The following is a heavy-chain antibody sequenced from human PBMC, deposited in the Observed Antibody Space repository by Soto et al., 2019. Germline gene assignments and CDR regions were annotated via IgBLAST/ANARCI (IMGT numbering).Heavy chain of an antibody. CDR3: AKDHGMDV. J-gene: IGHJ6*02. V-gene: IGHV3-23*01. CDR1: GFTFSDYA. Sequence: GGSLRLSCVASGFTFSDYAMAWVRQSPGKGLEWVSSISGSGGSTYYADSVKGRFTISRDNSKNTVFLQMNSLRAEDTAVYYCAKDHGMDVWGQGATVTVSS. CDR2: ISGSGGST.